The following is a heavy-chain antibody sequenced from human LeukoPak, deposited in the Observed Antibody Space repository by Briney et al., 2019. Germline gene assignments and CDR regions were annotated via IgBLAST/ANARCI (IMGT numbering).Heavy chain of an antibody. CDR3: AREALALYY. Sequence: GGSLRLSCAASGFTFSSYEMNWVRQAPGKGLEWVSYISSSGNTIYYADSVKGRFTISRDNAKNSLYLQMNSLRAEDTAVYYCAREALALYYWGQGTLVTVSS. V-gene: IGHV3-48*03. J-gene: IGHJ4*02. CDR2: ISSSGNTI. CDR1: GFTFSSYE.